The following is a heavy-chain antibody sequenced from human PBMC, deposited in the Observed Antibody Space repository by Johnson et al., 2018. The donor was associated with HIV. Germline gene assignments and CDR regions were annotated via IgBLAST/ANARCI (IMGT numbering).Heavy chain of an antibody. CDR1: GFTFSSYG. CDR2: ISYDGSNK. CDR3: AKDKAVGATHYFAFDI. V-gene: IGHV3-30*18. D-gene: IGHD1-26*01. J-gene: IGHJ3*02. Sequence: QVQLVECGGGVVQPGRSLRLSCAASGFTFSSYGMHWVRQAPGKGLEWVAVISYDGSNKYYADSVKGRFTISRDNSKNTLYLQMNSLRAEDTAVYYCAKDKAVGATHYFAFDIWGQGTMVTVSS.